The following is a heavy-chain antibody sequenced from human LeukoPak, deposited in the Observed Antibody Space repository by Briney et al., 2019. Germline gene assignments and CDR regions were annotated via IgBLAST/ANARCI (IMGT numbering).Heavy chain of an antibody. CDR2: MNPVSGNT. Sequence: EASVKVSCKASGYTFTSDVNWVRQARGHGLEWMGWMNPVSGNTGYAPKFQGRVTMTRDTSISTAYMELRSLRSEDTAVYYCARARVDESCSGGSCYHDDLWGQGTLVTVSS. J-gene: IGHJ5*02. CDR3: ARARVDESCSGGSCYHDDL. CDR1: GYTFTSDV. D-gene: IGHD2-15*01. V-gene: IGHV1-8*01.